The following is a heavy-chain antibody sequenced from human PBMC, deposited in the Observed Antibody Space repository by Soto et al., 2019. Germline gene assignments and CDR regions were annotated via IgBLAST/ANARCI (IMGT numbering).Heavy chain of an antibody. J-gene: IGHJ6*02. V-gene: IGHV5-10-1*01. D-gene: IGHD3-9*01. Sequence: GESLKISCKGSGYSFTSYWISWVRQMPGKGLEWMGRIDPSDSYTNYSPSFQGHVTISADKSISTAYLQWSSLKASDTAMYYCARYYDILTGYYTPYYYYYGMDVSGQGTTVTVSS. CDR3: ARYYDILTGYYTPYYYYYGMDV. CDR1: GYSFTSYW. CDR2: IDPSDSYT.